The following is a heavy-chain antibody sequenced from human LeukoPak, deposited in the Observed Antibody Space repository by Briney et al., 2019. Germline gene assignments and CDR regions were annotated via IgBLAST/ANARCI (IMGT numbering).Heavy chain of an antibody. V-gene: IGHV3-9*01. Sequence: PGGSLRLSCAASGFTFDDYAMHWVRQAPGKGLEWVSGISWNSGSIGYADSVKGRFTISRDNAKNSLYLQMNSLRAEDTAVYYCARAGGERSNWFDPWGQGTLVTVSS. J-gene: IGHJ5*02. CDR2: ISWNSGSI. D-gene: IGHD1-1*01. CDR1: GFTFDDYA. CDR3: ARAGGERSNWFDP.